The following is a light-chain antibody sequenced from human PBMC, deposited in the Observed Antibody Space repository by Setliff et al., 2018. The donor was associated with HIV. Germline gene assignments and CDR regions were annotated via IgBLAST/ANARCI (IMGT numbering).Light chain of an antibody. CDR1: SSDVGGYNY. CDR2: EVS. Sequence: QSALTQPASVSVSPGQSITISCTGTSSDVGGYNYVSWYQQHPGKAPKVMIYEVSNRPSGVSNRFSGSKSGNTASLTISGLQAEDEADYHCTSYTSSYTLVVGTGTKVTV. J-gene: IGLJ1*01. V-gene: IGLV2-14*01. CDR3: TSYTSSYTLV.